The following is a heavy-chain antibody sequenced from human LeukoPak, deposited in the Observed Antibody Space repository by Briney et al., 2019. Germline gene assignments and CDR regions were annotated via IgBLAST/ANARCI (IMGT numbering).Heavy chain of an antibody. D-gene: IGHD3-22*01. J-gene: IGHJ4*02. V-gene: IGHV4-39*01. CDR2: IYYSGRT. CDR1: GASISSSSCY. Sequence: SETLSLTCTVSGASISSSSCYWGWIRQPPGKGLEWIGSIYYSGRTYYNPSLKSRVTISVDTSKNQFSLKLSSVTAADTAVYYCVRARIYDSSGYLDYWGQGTLVTVSS. CDR3: VRARIYDSSGYLDY.